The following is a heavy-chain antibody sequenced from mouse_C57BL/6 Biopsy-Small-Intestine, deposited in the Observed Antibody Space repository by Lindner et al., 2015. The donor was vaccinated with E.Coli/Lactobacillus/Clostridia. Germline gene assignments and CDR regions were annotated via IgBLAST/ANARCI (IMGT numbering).Heavy chain of an antibody. CDR3: ARSDGSYGFFAV. D-gene: IGHD2-3*01. CDR2: ISPFSGLS. CDR1: DYSFTGYY. Sequence: VQLQESGPELVEPGASVKISCKASDYSFTGYYLHWVKQSHGNVLDWIGYISPFSGLSSYNLKFKGKATLTVDKSSSTAYMELRSLTSGDSAVYFCARSDGSYGFFAVWGTGTAVTVSS. V-gene: IGHV1-31*01. J-gene: IGHJ1*03.